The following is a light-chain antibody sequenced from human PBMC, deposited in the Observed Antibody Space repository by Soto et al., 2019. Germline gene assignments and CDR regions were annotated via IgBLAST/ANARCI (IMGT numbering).Light chain of an antibody. Sequence: ETVLTQSPGTVSLSPGERATLSCRTSQSVTSNYFAWYQQKPGQAPRLLIYGVFNRATGIPDRFSGSGSGTDFTLTISGLEPEDSAVYYCQHYDGSPRTFGQGTKLEI. CDR1: QSVTSNY. J-gene: IGKJ2*01. CDR3: QHYDGSPRT. CDR2: GVF. V-gene: IGKV3-20*01.